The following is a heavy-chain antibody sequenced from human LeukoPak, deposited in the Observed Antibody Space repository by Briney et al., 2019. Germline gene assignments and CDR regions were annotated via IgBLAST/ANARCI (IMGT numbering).Heavy chain of an antibody. CDR1: GYSISSGYY. CDR2: IYHSGST. CDR3: ASGVRNGDSPY. Sequence: SETLSLTCTVSGYSISSGYYWGWIRQPPGKGREGIGSIYHSGSTYDNPSLKSRVTISVDTSKNQFSLKLSSVTAADTAVYYCASGVRNGDSPYWGQGTLVTVSS. J-gene: IGHJ4*02. D-gene: IGHD4-17*01. V-gene: IGHV4-38-2*02.